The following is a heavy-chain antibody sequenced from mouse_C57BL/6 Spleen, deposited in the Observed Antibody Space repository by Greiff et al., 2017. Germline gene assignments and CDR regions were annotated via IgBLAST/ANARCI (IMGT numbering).Heavy chain of an antibody. CDR3: ARGGSSYGVDY. CDR2: IYPSDSDT. D-gene: IGHD1-1*01. V-gene: IGHV1-61*01. CDR1: GYTFTSYW. J-gene: IGHJ2*01. Sequence: VQLQQPGAELVRPGSSVKLSCKASGYTFTSYWMDWVKQRPGQGLEWIGNIYPSDSDTHYNQKFKDKATVTVDKSSSTVYMQLSSLTAEDSAVCYSARGGSSYGVDYWGQGTTLTVSS.